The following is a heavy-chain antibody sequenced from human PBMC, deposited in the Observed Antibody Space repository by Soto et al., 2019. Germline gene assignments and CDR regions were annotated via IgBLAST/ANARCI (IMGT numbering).Heavy chain of an antibody. V-gene: IGHV3-66*01. J-gene: IGHJ4*02. CDR3: VSDPDGITDFDY. Sequence: GGSLRLSCPASGFTVRSSYMGWVRQVPGKGLEWVSIIYSDDYTYYAASVKGRFTISRDNSRNTLYLQMSSLRAEDTAVYFCVSDPDGITDFDYWGQGTQVTVSS. CDR1: GFTVRSSY. CDR2: IYSDDYT. D-gene: IGHD1-7*01.